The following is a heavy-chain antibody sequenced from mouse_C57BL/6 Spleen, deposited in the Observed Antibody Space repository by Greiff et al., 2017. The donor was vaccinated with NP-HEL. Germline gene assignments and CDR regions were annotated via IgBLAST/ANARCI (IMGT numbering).Heavy chain of an antibody. D-gene: IGHD4-1*01. J-gene: IGHJ2*01. V-gene: IGHV3-6*01. CDR3: ARDWDPVYYFDY. CDR1: GYSITSGYY. Sequence: EVQLQQSGPGLVKPSQSLSLTCSVTGYSITSGYYWNWIRQFPGNKLEWMGYISYDGSNNYNPSLKNRISITRDTSKNQFFLKLNSVTTEDTATYYCARDWDPVYYFDYWGQGTTHTVSS. CDR2: ISYDGSN.